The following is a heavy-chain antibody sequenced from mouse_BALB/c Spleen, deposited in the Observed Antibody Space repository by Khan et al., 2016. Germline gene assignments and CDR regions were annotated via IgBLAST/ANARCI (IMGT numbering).Heavy chain of an antibody. V-gene: IGHV14-4*02. CDR1: VFNIKDYY. D-gene: IGHD1-1*01. Sequence: VQLQQSGAELVRSGASVKLSCTASVFNIKDYYMHWVKQRPEQGLEWIGWIDPENGDTEYAPKFQGKATMTADTSSNAAYLHFSSLTSEDSAVYYCNAIYYGSGVCFDYWGQGTTLTVSS. J-gene: IGHJ2*01. CDR3: NAIYYGSGVCFDY. CDR2: IDPENGDT.